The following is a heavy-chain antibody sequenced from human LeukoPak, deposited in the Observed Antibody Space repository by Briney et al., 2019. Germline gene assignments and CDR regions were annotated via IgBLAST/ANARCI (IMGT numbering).Heavy chain of an antibody. CDR2: FYLSVSAT. D-gene: IGHD3-3*01. Sequence: GDPLKISCKRSGHSFTTYWFGWLRRLLGKGLEWLGVFYLSVSATSYSTSFQGQVTISPDRSFSTAYLLWSSLKASDIAMYYCAEHSSSYYDFWSGYYTGMSGDAFDIWGQGTMVTVSS. J-gene: IGHJ3*02. V-gene: IGHV5-51*01. CDR1: GHSFTTYW. CDR3: AEHSSSYYDFWSGYYTGMSGDAFDI.